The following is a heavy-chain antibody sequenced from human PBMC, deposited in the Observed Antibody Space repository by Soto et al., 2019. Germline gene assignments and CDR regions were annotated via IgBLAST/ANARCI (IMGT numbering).Heavy chain of an antibody. CDR1: GFTFSSYW. CDR2: INSDGSST. J-gene: IGHJ4*02. Sequence: GGSLRLSCAASGFTFSSYWMHWVRQAPGKGLVWVSRINSDGSSTSYADSVKGRFTISRDNSKNTLYLQMNSLRAEDTAVYYCAKDKPDSIVVVVAASKFDYWGQGTLVTVSS. V-gene: IGHV3-74*01. CDR3: AKDKPDSIVVVVAASKFDY. D-gene: IGHD2-15*01.